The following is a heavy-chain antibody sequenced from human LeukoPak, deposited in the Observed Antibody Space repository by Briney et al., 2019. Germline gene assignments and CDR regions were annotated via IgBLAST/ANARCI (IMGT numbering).Heavy chain of an antibody. D-gene: IGHD2-15*01. V-gene: IGHV3-23*01. CDR3: ARGWFDAFDI. CDR1: GFTFSSYA. CDR2: ISGSGGST. Sequence: GGSLRLSCAASGFTFSSYAMSWVRQAPGKGLEWVSAISGSGGSTYYADSVKGRFIISRDNAKNSLYLQMNSLRAEDTAVYYCARGWFDAFDIWGQGTMVTVSS. J-gene: IGHJ3*02.